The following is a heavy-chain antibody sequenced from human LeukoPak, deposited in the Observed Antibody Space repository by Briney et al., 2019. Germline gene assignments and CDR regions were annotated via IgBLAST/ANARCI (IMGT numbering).Heavy chain of an antibody. V-gene: IGHV1-18*01. CDR1: GYTFTSYG. D-gene: IGHD3-3*01. CDR2: ISAYNGNT. Sequence: ASVKVSCKASGYTFTSYGISWVRQAPGQGVEWMGWISAYNGNTNYAQKLQGRVTMNTDTSTSTAYMELRSLRSDDTAVYYCARDGDFWSGYPVNNWFDPWGQGTLVTVSS. CDR3: ARDGDFWSGYPVNNWFDP. J-gene: IGHJ5*02.